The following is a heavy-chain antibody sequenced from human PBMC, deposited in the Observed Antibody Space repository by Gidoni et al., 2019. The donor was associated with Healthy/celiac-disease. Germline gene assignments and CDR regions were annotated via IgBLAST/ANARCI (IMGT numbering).Heavy chain of an antibody. V-gene: IGHV3-23*01. CDR1: GFPFSSYA. CDR3: AKPAIEIQWLAPDAFDI. Sequence: EVQLLESGGGLVQPGGSLRLSCAASGFPFSSYAMSWVRQAPGKGLEWVSAISGSGGSTYYADSVKGRFTISRDNSKNTLYLQMNSLRAEDTAVYYCAKPAIEIQWLAPDAFDIWGQGTMVTVSS. CDR2: ISGSGGST. J-gene: IGHJ3*02. D-gene: IGHD6-19*01.